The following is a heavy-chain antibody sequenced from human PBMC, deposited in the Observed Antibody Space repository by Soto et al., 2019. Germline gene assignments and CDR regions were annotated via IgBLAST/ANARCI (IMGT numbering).Heavy chain of an antibody. J-gene: IGHJ4*02. CDR2: ISPDDSET. Sequence: PGESLKISCKASGYRFTSYWIGWVRQKPGKGLEWMGIISPDDSETKYSPSFQGQVIISVDRSISTVSLHWSSLKASDSAMYYCPRASPGGSHGSTPDFWGQGTLVTVSS. V-gene: IGHV5-51*01. D-gene: IGHD2-15*01. CDR1: GYRFTSYW. CDR3: PRASPGGSHGSTPDF.